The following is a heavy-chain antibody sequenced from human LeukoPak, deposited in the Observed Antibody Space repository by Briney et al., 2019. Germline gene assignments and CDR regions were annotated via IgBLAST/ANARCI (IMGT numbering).Heavy chain of an antibody. V-gene: IGHV3-66*01. Sequence: GGSLRLSCVASGFNVSSTYMNWVRQAPGKGLEWVSLINSGGTTYYPDSVKGRFTIARDNSKNTLYLQMSSLKPEDTAVYYCVNIGSSGWYDYWGQGTLVTVSS. J-gene: IGHJ4*02. CDR2: INSGGTT. CDR1: GFNVSSTY. CDR3: VNIGSSGWYDY. D-gene: IGHD6-19*01.